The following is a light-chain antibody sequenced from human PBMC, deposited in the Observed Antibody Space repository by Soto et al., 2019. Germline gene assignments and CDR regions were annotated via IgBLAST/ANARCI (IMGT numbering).Light chain of an antibody. CDR3: QQRTNWLFT. Sequence: LTQSPASLSSSQGERATLSCRASQTVGISLAWYQHKPVQPPRLLRYDASKRATGIPARFGGSGSGTDFTLTIISLEPEDFEVYYCQQRTNWLFTFGPGTKVDIK. J-gene: IGKJ3*01. CDR2: DAS. CDR1: QTVGIS. V-gene: IGKV3-11*01.